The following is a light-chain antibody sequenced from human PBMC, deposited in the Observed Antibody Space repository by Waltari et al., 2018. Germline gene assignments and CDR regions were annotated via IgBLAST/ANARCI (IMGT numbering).Light chain of an antibody. V-gene: IGLV1-40*01. Sequence: QSVLTQPPSVSGAPGQRVTISCTGSNSHPGAGYDVQWYQQLPGTAPKLLIYANTNRPSGVPDRFSGSKSGTSASLAITGLQAEDEADYYCQSYDTSLSGSRVFGGGTKLTVL. CDR3: QSYDTSLSGSRV. CDR1: NSHPGAGYD. CDR2: ANT. J-gene: IGLJ2*01.